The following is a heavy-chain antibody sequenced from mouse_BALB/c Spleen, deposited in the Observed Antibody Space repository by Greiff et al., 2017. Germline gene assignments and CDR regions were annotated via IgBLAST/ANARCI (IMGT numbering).Heavy chain of an antibody. D-gene: IGHD2-2*01. CDR2: IYPGDGDT. CDR3: ARSLIYYGSAWFAY. J-gene: IGHJ3*01. Sequence: VKLQESGAELARPGASVKLSCKASGYTFTSYWMQWVKQRPGQGLEWIGAIYPGDGDTRYTQKFKGKATLTADKSSSTAYMQLSSLASEDSAVYYCARSLIYYGSAWFAYWGQGTLVTVSA. V-gene: IGHV1-87*01. CDR1: GYTFTSYW.